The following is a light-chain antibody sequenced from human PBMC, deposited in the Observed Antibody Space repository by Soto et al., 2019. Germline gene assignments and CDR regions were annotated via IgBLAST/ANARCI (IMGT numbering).Light chain of an antibody. J-gene: IGKJ4*01. Sequence: DIQMTQSPSTLSASEGDRVTITCRASQSINNWLAWYQQKPGKAPKLLISKASNLKSGVPSRFSGTGSGTEFTLTISSLQPDDFASYYCQQCDSYPFTFGGGTKVEI. CDR3: QQCDSYPFT. CDR2: KAS. CDR1: QSINNW. V-gene: IGKV1-5*03.